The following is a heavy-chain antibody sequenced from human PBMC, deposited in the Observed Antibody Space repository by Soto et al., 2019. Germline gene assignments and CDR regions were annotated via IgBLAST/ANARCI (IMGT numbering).Heavy chain of an antibody. CDR1: GDTFTVYY. CDR3: ARAWLGMVPIDY. D-gene: IGHD3-10*01. CDR2: INPNSGGT. J-gene: IGHJ4*02. Sequence: AAGKVSCKASGDTFTVYYMHWVRQAPGQGLEWMGWINPNSGGTNYAQKFQGRVTMTRDTSISTAYMELSRLRSDDTAVYYCARAWLGMVPIDYWGERNLVTVSS. V-gene: IGHV1-2*02.